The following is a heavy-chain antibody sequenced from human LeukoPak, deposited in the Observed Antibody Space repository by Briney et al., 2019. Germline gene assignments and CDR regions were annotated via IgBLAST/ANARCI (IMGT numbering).Heavy chain of an antibody. D-gene: IGHD3-22*01. CDR1: GGSVSSSHY. CDR2: IYYGGST. CDR3: AKSTYYYDTFVNAFDL. V-gene: IGHV4-39*07. Sequence: PSETLSLTCTVSGGSVSSSHYWGWIRQPPGKGLEWIGSIYYGGSTYYNASLRSRVTTSVDTSKNQFSLKLSSVTAADTAVYYCAKSTYYYDTFVNAFDLWGQGTVVTVSS. J-gene: IGHJ3*01.